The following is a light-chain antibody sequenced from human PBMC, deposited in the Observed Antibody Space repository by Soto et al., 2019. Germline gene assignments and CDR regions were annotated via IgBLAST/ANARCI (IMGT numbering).Light chain of an antibody. CDR3: QVWDSSAV. V-gene: IGLV3-9*01. J-gene: IGLJ1*01. Sequence: SYELTQPLSVSVALGQTARITCGGNKIGSKNVQWYQQKPGQAPVLVIYRDFNRPSGIPERFSGSNSGNTATLTISRAQAGAEADYYCQVWDSSAVFGTGTKVTVL. CDR2: RDF. CDR1: KIGSKN.